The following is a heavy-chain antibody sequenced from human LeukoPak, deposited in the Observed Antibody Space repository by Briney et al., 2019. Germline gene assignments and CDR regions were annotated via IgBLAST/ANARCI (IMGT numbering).Heavy chain of an antibody. Sequence: PGGSLRLSCAASGFTFSSYAMHWVRQAPGKGLEYVSAISSNGGSTYYANSVKGRFTISRDNSKNTLYLQMGSLRAEDMAVYYCASGGYYDFWSGYFNGGQGTLVTVSS. D-gene: IGHD3-3*01. CDR1: GFTFSSYA. CDR2: ISSNGGST. J-gene: IGHJ4*02. CDR3: ASGGYYDFWSGYFN. V-gene: IGHV3-64*01.